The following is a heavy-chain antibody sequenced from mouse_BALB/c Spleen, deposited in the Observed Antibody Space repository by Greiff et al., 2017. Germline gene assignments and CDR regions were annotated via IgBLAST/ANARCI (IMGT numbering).Heavy chain of an antibody. CDR1: GFSLTSYD. CDR2: IWTGGGT. Sequence: VKLMESGPGLVAPSQSLSITCTVSGFSLTSYDISWIRQPPGKGLEWLGVIWTGGGTNYNSAFMSRLSISKDNSKSQVFLKMNSLQTDDTAIYYCVRDGGYYDYFDYWGQGTTLTVSS. V-gene: IGHV2-9-2*01. J-gene: IGHJ2*01. CDR3: VRDGGYYDYFDY. D-gene: IGHD2-3*01.